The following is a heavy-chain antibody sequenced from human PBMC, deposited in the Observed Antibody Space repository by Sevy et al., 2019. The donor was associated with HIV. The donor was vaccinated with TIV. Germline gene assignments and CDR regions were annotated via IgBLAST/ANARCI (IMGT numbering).Heavy chain of an antibody. CDR1: GGSISSSSYY. Sequence: SETLSLTCTVSGGSISSSSYYWGWIRQPPGKGLEWIGSIYYSGSTYYNPSLKSRVTISVDTSKNQFSLKLSFVTAADTAVYYCARHQLSGGSSGWFSNYYFDYWGQGTLVTVSS. J-gene: IGHJ4*02. CDR2: IYYSGST. CDR3: ARHQLSGGSSGWFSNYYFDY. D-gene: IGHD6-19*01. V-gene: IGHV4-39*01.